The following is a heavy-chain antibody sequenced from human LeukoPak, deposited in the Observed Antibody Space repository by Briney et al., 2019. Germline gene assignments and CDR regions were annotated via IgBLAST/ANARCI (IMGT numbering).Heavy chain of an antibody. D-gene: IGHD6-19*01. CDR3: AREGRIAVPGLNWLDP. CDR1: GFRFSDYS. CDR2: FWFDGSNQ. Sequence: GRSLRLSCAVSGFRFSDYSLHWVRQAPGKGLEWVAIFWFDGSNQYYGDSVKGRFTISRDLSSNTLFLQMNSLRVEDTAVYYCAREGRIAVPGLNWLDPWGQGTLVTVST. J-gene: IGHJ5*02. V-gene: IGHV3-33*01.